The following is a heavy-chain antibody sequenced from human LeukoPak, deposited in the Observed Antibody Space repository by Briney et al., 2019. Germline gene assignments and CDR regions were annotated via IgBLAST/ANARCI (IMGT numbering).Heavy chain of an antibody. J-gene: IGHJ6*02. CDR3: AAKRYGMDV. V-gene: IGHV4-34*01. CDR1: GGSFSGYY. Sequence: SEALSLTCAVYGGSFSGYYWSWIRQPPGKGLEWTGEINHSGSTNYNPSLKSRVTISVDTSKNQFSLKLSSVTAADTAVYYCAAKRYGMDVWGQGTTVTVSS. CDR2: INHSGST.